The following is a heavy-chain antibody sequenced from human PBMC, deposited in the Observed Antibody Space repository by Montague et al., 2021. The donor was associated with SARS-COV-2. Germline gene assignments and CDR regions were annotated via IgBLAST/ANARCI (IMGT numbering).Heavy chain of an antibody. CDR1: GGSISSPDYY. J-gene: IGHJ4*02. Sequence: SETLSLTCTVSGGSISSPDYYWGWIRQSPGQGLVWIGRISYAGRTYYNLSLRSRVSFSMDTSKKPFSLSLNSVTAADTAVYFCARQLPSYCSTNKCYPYYFDVWGQGALVTVSS. D-gene: IGHD2-2*01. CDR2: ISYAGRT. V-gene: IGHV4-39*01. CDR3: ARQLPSYCSTNKCYPYYFDV.